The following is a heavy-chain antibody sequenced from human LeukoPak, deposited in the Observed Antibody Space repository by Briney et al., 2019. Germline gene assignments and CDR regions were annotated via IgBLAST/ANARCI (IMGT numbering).Heavy chain of an antibody. CDR2: IDYRGGT. CDR1: GGSVSRTYYS. V-gene: IGHV4-39*01. CDR3: ARQELWFRS. Sequence: PWDTLSLTCSVSGGSVSRTYYSWGWLRQPPGKGLEWIGSIDYRGGTHFSPSLESRVTISVDTSQNQFSLRLMSVTAADTGVYYCARQELWFRSWGQGTLVTVSS. D-gene: IGHD3-16*01. J-gene: IGHJ4*02.